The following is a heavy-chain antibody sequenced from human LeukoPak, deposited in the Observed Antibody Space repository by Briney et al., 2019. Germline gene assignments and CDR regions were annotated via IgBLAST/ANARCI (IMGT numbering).Heavy chain of an antibody. D-gene: IGHD3-22*01. CDR3: ARDRPYDSSGYSNFHY. CDR1: GYSFTSYG. CDR2: MSVYNGNT. Sequence: GESLKISCKGSGYSFTSYGITWVRQAPGQGLEWMGWMSVYNGNTNYAQKFQGRVTMTTDTSTSTAYMELRSLRSDDTAVYYCARDRPYDSSGYSNFHYWGQGTLVTVSS. J-gene: IGHJ4*02. V-gene: IGHV1-18*01.